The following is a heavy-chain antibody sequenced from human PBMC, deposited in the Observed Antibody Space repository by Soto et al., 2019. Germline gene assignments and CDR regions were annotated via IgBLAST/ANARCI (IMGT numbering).Heavy chain of an antibody. V-gene: IGHV1-69*01. D-gene: IGHD3-10*01. J-gene: IGHJ6*02. CDR3: AAGGGLALTYYYDGMDV. Sequence: QVQLVQSGAEVKKPGSSVKVSCKASGGTFSSYAISWVRQAPGQGLEWMGGIIPIFGTANYAKKFQGRVTITADESTSTAYMEPSSLRFEDTGVYYGAAGGGLALTYYYDGMDVWGQGTTVTVS. CDR2: IIPIFGTA. CDR1: GGTFSSYA.